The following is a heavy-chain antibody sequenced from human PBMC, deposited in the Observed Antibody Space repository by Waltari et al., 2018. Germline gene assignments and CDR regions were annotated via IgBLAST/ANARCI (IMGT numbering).Heavy chain of an antibody. V-gene: IGHV4-38-2*01. CDR3: ARHTSMTTGFDD. J-gene: IGHJ4*02. Sequence: QVQLQESGPGLVKPSETLSLTCAVSGYSISSGYYWGWLRQPPGKGLEWIGSIYHSGSTYYNPSLKSRVTISVDTSKNQFSLKLSSVTAADTAVYYCARHTSMTTGFDDWGQGTLVTVSS. D-gene: IGHD4-17*01. CDR1: GYSISSGYY. CDR2: IYHSGST.